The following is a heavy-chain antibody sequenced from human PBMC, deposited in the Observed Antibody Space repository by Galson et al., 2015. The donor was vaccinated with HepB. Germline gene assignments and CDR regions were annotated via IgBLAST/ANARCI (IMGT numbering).Heavy chain of an antibody. CDR2: IDHSGST. V-gene: IGHV4-34*01. Sequence: QVQLQESGPGLVKPSETLSLTCTVYGGSFSVYYWNWIRQPPGRGLEWIGEIDHSGSTNYNPSLKSRATISVDTSKNQFSLKLSSVTAADTALYYCARGQESADDSGNYYYYYYAMDVWGQGTTVSVSS. J-gene: IGHJ6*02. CDR1: GGSFSVYY. CDR3: ARGQESADDSGNYYYYYYAMDV. D-gene: IGHD3-22*01.